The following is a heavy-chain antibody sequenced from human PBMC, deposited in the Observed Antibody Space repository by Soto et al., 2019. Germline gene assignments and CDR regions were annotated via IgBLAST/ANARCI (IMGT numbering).Heavy chain of an antibody. CDR1: GFTFIDYY. D-gene: IGHD3-3*01. CDR3: ARTPRYYDFWSGPDAAFDI. J-gene: IGHJ3*02. Sequence: QVQLVESGGGLVKPGWSLRLSCAASGFTFIDYYMSWIRQAPGKGLEWVSYISSSGITIYYADSVKGRFTISRDNAKNSLYLQMNSLRAEYTAVYYCARTPRYYDFWSGPDAAFDIWGQGTMVTVSS. V-gene: IGHV3-11*01. CDR2: ISSSGITI.